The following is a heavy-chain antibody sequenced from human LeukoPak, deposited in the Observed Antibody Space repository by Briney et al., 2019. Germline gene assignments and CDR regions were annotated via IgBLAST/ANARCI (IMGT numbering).Heavy chain of an antibody. CDR1: GFTFSSYW. D-gene: IGHD6-19*01. Sequence: PGGSLRLSCAASGFTFSSYWMSWVRQAPGKGLEGVANIKQDGSEKYYVDSVKGGFTISRDNAKNSLYLQMNSLRAEDTAVYYCASHSSGWYLWGQGTLVTVSS. CDR2: IKQDGSEK. CDR3: ASHSSGWYL. V-gene: IGHV3-7*01. J-gene: IGHJ4*02.